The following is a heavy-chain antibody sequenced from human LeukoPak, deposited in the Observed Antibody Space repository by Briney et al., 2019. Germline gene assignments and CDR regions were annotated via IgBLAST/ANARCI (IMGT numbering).Heavy chain of an antibody. CDR2: IYYSGTT. J-gene: IGHJ4*02. CDR3: ATGPPLGPGF. Sequence: SETLSLTCTVSGGSISGSGYYWAWIRQPPEKGLEWIGSIYYSGTTYFNPSLKSRITISIDTSKNQFSLKLTSVTAADTAVYYCATGPPLGPGFWGQGTPVTVSS. CDR1: GGSISGSGYY. D-gene: IGHD7-27*01. V-gene: IGHV4-39*01.